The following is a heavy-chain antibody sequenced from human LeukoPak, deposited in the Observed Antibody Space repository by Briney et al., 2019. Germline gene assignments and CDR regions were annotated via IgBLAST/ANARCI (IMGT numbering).Heavy chain of an antibody. CDR3: TTGGGVYDYVSLH. Sequence: GGSLRLSCVASGFTFSNAWMNWVRQGPGKGREWVGRIKSKCDASTTDYAAPLTGKFTISRDDSKNTLYLQMNSLKSDDTAVYYCTTGGGVYDYVSLHWGQGTLVTVSS. J-gene: IGHJ1*01. CDR2: IKSKCDASTT. V-gene: IGHV3-15*01. D-gene: IGHD3-16*01. CDR1: GFTFSNAW.